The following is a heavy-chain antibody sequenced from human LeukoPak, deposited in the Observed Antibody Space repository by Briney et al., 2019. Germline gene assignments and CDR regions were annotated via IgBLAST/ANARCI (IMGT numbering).Heavy chain of an antibody. CDR3: ARRVGDRLLWFGELYYFDY. V-gene: IGHV3-11*01. Sequence: PGGSLRLSCAASGFTFSDYYMSWIRQAPGKGLEWVSYISSSGSTIYYADSVKGRFTISRDNAKSSLYLQMNSLRAEDTAVYYCARRVGDRLLWFGELYYFDYWGQGTLVTVSS. CDR1: GFTFSDYY. D-gene: IGHD3-10*01. J-gene: IGHJ4*02. CDR2: ISSSGSTI.